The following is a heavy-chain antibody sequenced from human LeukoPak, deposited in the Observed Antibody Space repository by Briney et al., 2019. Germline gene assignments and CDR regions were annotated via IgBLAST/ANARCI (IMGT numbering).Heavy chain of an antibody. D-gene: IGHD2-21*01. Sequence: SETLSLTCTVSGGSISSYYWSWIRQPPGKGLEWIGYIYYSGSTNYNPSLKSRVTISVDTSKNQFSLKLSSVTAADTAVCYCASGGGEVDYWGQGTLVTVSS. CDR1: GGSISSYY. J-gene: IGHJ4*02. CDR2: IYYSGST. V-gene: IGHV4-59*08. CDR3: ASGGGEVDY.